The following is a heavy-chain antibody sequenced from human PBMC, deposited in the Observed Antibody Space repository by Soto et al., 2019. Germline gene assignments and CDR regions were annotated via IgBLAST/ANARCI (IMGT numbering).Heavy chain of an antibody. J-gene: IGHJ4*02. CDR1: GFTFSSYG. D-gene: IGHD4-17*01. CDR3: VWYVLDYGGKGPKAPDFDY. V-gene: IGHV3-30*03. CDR2: ISYDGSNK. Sequence: QVQLVESGGGVVQPGRSLRLSCAASGFTFSSYGMHWVRQAPGKGLECVAVISYDGSNKYYADSVKGRFTISRDNSKNTLYLQMNSLRAEDTAVYYCVWYVLDYGGKGPKAPDFDYWGQGTLVTVSS.